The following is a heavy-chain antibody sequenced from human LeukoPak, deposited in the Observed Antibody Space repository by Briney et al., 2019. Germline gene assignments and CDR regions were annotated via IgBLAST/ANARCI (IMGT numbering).Heavy chain of an antibody. V-gene: IGHV3-23*01. CDR3: AKDLYTSRYACCFDY. J-gene: IGHJ4*02. CDR2: VSGGGSST. D-gene: IGHD6-13*01. Sequence: GGSLRLSCVASGFTFSNYAMNWVRQAPGKGLEWVSGVSGGGSSTYYADSVKGRFTISRDNSKNMLYLQMNSLRAEGTAVYYCAKDLYTSRYACCFDYWGQGTLVTVSS. CDR1: GFTFSNYA.